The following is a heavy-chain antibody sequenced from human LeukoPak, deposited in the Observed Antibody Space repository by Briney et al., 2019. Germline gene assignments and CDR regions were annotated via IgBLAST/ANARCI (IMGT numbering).Heavy chain of an antibody. V-gene: IGHV3-48*03. CDR2: ISSSGSTI. J-gene: IGHJ4*02. D-gene: IGHD4-17*01. CDR3: ARTYGDMADY. Sequence: PGGSLRLSCAVFGVSCSTYEMNWVRQAPGKGLEWVSYISSSGSTIYYADSVKGRFTISRDNTKNSVYLQMSSLRAEDTAVYYCARTYGDMADYWGQGTLVTVSS. CDR1: GVSCSTYE.